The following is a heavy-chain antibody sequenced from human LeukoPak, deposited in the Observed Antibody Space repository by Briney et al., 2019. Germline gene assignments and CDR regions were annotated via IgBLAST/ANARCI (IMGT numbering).Heavy chain of an antibody. V-gene: IGHV3-7*01. CDR2: IKEDGTHK. J-gene: IGHJ3*01. CDR1: GFTFSSYW. Sequence: GGSLRLSCAASGFTFSSYWMSWVRLAPGKGLEWAANIKEDGTHKYYVGSVRGRFTISRDNAKNSLYLQMNSLRAEDTAIYYCAREARGTRAAFDVWGQGTMVTVFS. CDR3: AREARGTRAAFDV. D-gene: IGHD2-8*01.